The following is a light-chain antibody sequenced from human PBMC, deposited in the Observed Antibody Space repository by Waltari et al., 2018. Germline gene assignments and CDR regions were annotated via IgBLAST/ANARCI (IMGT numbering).Light chain of an antibody. Sequence: QSVLTQPPSATGSPGQSVTISCTGTNSAVGAYHYVPWYQQHPGKVPKLLIYEVTKRPSGVPDRFSGSKSGNTASLTVSGLQADDEADYYCSSYAHNNHFVFGTGTKVTVL. CDR2: EVT. CDR1: NSAVGAYHY. CDR3: SSYAHNNHFV. J-gene: IGLJ1*01. V-gene: IGLV2-8*01.